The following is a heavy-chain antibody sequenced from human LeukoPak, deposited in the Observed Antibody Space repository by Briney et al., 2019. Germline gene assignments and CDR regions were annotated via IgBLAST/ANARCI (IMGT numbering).Heavy chain of an antibody. D-gene: IGHD7-27*01. Sequence: PGGSLRLSCTASGFTFSSYSMNWVRQAPGKGLEWLSYISSSSNTIYYADSVKGRFSISRDNAMNSLYLQMDSLIAEDTAVYYCARDRNWDFDYRGQGTLVTVSS. CDR1: GFTFSSYS. V-gene: IGHV3-48*01. CDR3: ARDRNWDFDY. CDR2: ISSSSNTI. J-gene: IGHJ4*02.